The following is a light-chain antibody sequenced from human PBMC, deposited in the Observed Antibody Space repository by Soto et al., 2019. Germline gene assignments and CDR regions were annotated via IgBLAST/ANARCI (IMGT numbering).Light chain of an antibody. Sequence: EIVLTQSPGTLSLSPGERATLSCRASQSVSNSYIAWYQQKPGQAPRLLIYGASSRATGIPDRFSGSGSGTDFTLTISRLEPEDCAVYYGQQDCSSPRTFGQGTKVEIK. CDR3: QQDCSSPRT. CDR1: QSVSNSY. CDR2: GAS. J-gene: IGKJ1*01. V-gene: IGKV3-20*01.